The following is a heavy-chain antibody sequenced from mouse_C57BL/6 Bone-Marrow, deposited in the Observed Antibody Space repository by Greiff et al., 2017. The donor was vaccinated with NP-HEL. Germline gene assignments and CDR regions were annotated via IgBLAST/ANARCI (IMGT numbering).Heavy chain of an antibody. CDR1: GFTFSDYY. CDR2: ISNGGGST. J-gene: IGHJ4*01. Sequence: DVMLVESGGGLVQPGGSLKLSCAASGFTFSDYYMYWVRQTPEKRLEWVAYISNGGGSTYYPDTVKGRFTISRDNAKNTLYLQMSRLKSEDTAMYYCASLPYDGYSLDYWGQGTSVTVSS. V-gene: IGHV5-12*01. CDR3: ASLPYDGYSLDY. D-gene: IGHD2-3*01.